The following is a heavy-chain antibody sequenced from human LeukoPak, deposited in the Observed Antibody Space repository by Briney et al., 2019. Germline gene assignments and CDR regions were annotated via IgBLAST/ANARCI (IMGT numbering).Heavy chain of an antibody. D-gene: IGHD1-26*01. J-gene: IGHJ4*02. CDR3: ATGEGGFDY. CDR1: GFTFSSYA. Sequence: GGSLRLSCAASGFTFSSYAMSWVRQAPGKGLEWVAAISGSGSSTYYADSVKGRFTISRDNFKNTLYLQMNSLRAEDTAMYYCATGEGGFDYWGQGTLVTVSS. V-gene: IGHV3-23*01. CDR2: ISGSGSST.